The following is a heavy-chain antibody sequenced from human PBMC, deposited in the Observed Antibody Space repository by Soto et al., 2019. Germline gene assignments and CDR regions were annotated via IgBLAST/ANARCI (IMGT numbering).Heavy chain of an antibody. CDR1: GYTFTGFH. J-gene: IGHJ4*02. D-gene: IGHD1-26*01. CDR2: INPNTADT. V-gene: IGHV1-2*02. CDR3: DVWAVGNLRGDF. Sequence: QAQLVQSGAEVKKPGASVKVSCKASGYTFTGFHINWVRQAPGQGLEWMGWINPNTADTKYGQKFQGRVTMTRDTSISTAYMELTRLTSDDTAVYYCDVWAVGNLRGDFWGQGTLVTVSS.